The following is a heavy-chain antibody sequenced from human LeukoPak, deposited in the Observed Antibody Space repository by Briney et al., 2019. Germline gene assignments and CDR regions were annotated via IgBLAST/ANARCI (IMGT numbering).Heavy chain of an antibody. J-gene: IGHJ4*02. CDR1: GFTFSSYS. Sequence: GGSLRLSCAASGFTFSSYSTNWVRQAPGKGLEWVSSISSSSYIYYADSVKGRFTISRDNAKNSLYLQMNSLRVEDTALYYCARRAPSHDFDDWGQGTLVTVSS. CDR3: ARRAPSHDFDD. V-gene: IGHV3-21*01. CDR2: ISSSSYI.